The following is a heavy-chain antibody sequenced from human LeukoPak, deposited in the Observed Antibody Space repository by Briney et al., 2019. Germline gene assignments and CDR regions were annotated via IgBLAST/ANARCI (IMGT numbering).Heavy chain of an antibody. V-gene: IGHV1-18*04. CDR2: ISDYNGNT. D-gene: IGHD6-6*01. CDR3: ARDWSSSSPYFDL. J-gene: IGHJ4*02. CDR1: GYTFSSYG. Sequence: ASVKVSCKASGYTFSSYGISWVLQAPGQALEWMGWISDYNGNTKYAENLEGRVTMTTDTSTNPAYMEVRSLTSDDTAVYYCARDWSSSSPYFDLWGQGTQVTVSS.